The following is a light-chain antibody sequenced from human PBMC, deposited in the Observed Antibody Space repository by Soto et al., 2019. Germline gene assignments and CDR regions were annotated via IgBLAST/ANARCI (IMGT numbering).Light chain of an antibody. V-gene: IGLV2-14*01. J-gene: IGLJ1*01. Sequence: SALAQPASVSGSPGQSITISCTGASSDVGGSNYVSWYQQLPGKAPKLMIYDVSDRPSGVSNRFSGSKSGNTASLTISGLQAEAEADYYCSSYTSSSLYVFGTGTKVTVL. CDR2: DVS. CDR1: SSDVGGSNY. CDR3: SSYTSSSLYV.